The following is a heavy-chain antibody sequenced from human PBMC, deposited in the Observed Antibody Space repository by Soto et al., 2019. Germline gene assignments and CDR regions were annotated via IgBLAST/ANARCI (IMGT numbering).Heavy chain of an antibody. Sequence: SETLSLTCAVSGGSISSGGYYWRWIRQPPGKGLEWIGEINHSGSTNYNPSLKSRVTISVDTSKNQFSLKLSSVTAADTAVYYCARTGSRNYYYYYYMDVWGKGTTVTVSS. D-gene: IGHD3-10*01. CDR3: ARTGSRNYYYYYYMDV. CDR2: INHSGST. V-gene: IGHV4-34*01. CDR1: GGSISSGGYY. J-gene: IGHJ6*03.